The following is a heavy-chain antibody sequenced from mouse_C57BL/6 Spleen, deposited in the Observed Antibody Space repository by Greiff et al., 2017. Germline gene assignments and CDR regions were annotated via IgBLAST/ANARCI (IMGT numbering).Heavy chain of an antibody. D-gene: IGHD1-1*01. CDR1: GFNIKDYY. V-gene: IGHV14-1*01. CDR2: IDPEDGDT. Sequence: EVQLQQSGAELVRPGASVKLSCTASGFNIKDYYMHWVKQRPEQGLEWIGRIDPEDGDTEYAPKFQGKATMTADTSSNTAYLQLSSLTSEDTAVYYCTTKGITTVDFDYWGQGTTLTVSS. J-gene: IGHJ2*01. CDR3: TTKGITTVDFDY.